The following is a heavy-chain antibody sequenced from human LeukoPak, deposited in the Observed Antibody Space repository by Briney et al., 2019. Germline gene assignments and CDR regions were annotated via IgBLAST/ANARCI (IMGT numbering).Heavy chain of an antibody. CDR2: ISDSVNT. J-gene: IGHJ4*02. CDR3: AKAPVTTCRGAYCYPFDY. Sequence: GGSLRLSCAASGFTLSSYAMIWVRQAPGRGLEWVSAISDSVNTYDADSVKGRFSISRDSSKNTLFLQMNRLRPEDAAVYYCAKAPVTTCRGAYCYPFDYWGEGTLVTVSS. D-gene: IGHD2-21*01. V-gene: IGHV3-23*01. CDR1: GFTLSSYA.